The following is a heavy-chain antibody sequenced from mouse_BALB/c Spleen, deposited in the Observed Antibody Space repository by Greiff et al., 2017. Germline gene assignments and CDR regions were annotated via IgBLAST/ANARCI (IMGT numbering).Heavy chain of an antibody. J-gene: IGHJ4*01. Sequence: VQLQQSGAELVKPGAPVKLSCTASGFNIKDTYMHWVKQRPEQGLEWIGRIDPANGNTKYDPKFQGKATITADTSSNTAYLQLSSLTSEDTAVYYCTSGYRYEGSLDYWGEGTSVTVSS. V-gene: IGHV14-3*02. CDR1: GFNIKDTY. CDR2: IDPANGNT. D-gene: IGHD2-14*01. CDR3: TSGYRYEGSLDY.